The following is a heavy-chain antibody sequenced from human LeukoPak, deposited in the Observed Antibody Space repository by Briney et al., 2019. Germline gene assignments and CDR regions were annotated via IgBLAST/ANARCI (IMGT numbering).Heavy chain of an antibody. V-gene: IGHV3-33*08. Sequence: GGSLRLSCAAYGFPFSTYGMHWVRQAPGKGLESVAVIWYDGSHQYYADSVKGRFTISRDMSNNTLYLQMSNLRVDDTALYYCARDLGLRYGSGTYRFDPWGQGTQVIVSS. CDR1: GFPFSTYG. CDR2: IWYDGSHQ. J-gene: IGHJ5*02. CDR3: ARDLGLRYGSGTYRFDP. D-gene: IGHD3-10*01.